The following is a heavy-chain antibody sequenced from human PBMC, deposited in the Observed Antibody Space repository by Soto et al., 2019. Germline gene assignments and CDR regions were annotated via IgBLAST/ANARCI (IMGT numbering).Heavy chain of an antibody. CDR2: IKQDGSEK. J-gene: IGHJ4*02. CDR1: GFTFSIYW. D-gene: IGHD1-26*01. V-gene: IGHV3-7*03. Sequence: PGGSLRLSCAASGFTFSIYWMSWVRQAPGKGLEWVANIKQDGSEKYYVDSVKGRFTISRDNAKNSLYLQMNSLRAEDTAVYYCARGGELLGYWGQGTQVTVSS. CDR3: ARGGELLGY.